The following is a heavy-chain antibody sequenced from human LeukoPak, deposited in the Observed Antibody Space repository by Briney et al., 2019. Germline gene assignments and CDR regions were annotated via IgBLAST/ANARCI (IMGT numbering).Heavy chain of an antibody. CDR3: ARGLGAYSSSWHYRYYYYGMDV. Sequence: SETLSLTCAVYGGSFSGYYWSWIHQPPGKGLEWIGEINHSGGTNYNPSLKSRVTISVDTSKNQFSLKLSSVTAADTAVYYCARGLGAYSSSWHYRYYYYGMDVWGQGTTVTVSS. V-gene: IGHV4-34*01. CDR1: GGSFSGYY. CDR2: INHSGGT. D-gene: IGHD6-13*01. J-gene: IGHJ6*02.